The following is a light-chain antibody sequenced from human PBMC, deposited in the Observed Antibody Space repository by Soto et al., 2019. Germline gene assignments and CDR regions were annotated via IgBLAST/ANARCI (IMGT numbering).Light chain of an antibody. V-gene: IGKV1-5*01. CDR2: DAS. CDR1: QSISGW. Sequence: DIQMTQSPSTLSASVGDRVTITCRASQSISGWLAWYQQTPGKAPKLLIYDASSLESGVPSRFSGSGSGTEFALTISSLQPDDFATYYGQQYSSYPYTFGQGTKLEIK. CDR3: QQYSSYPYT. J-gene: IGKJ2*01.